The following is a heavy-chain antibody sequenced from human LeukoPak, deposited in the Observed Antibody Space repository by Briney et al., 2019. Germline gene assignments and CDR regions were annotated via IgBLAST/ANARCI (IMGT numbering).Heavy chain of an antibody. J-gene: IGHJ4*02. V-gene: IGHV4-30-2*01. Sequence: SETLSLTCTVSGGSISSGGYYWSWIRQPPGKGLEWIGYIYHSGSTYYNPSLKSRVTISVDRSKNQFSLKLSSVTAADTAVYYCARETYNDFWSGYYTNYWGQGTLVTVSS. CDR2: IYHSGST. CDR3: ARETYNDFWSGYYTNY. D-gene: IGHD3-3*01. CDR1: GGSISSGGYY.